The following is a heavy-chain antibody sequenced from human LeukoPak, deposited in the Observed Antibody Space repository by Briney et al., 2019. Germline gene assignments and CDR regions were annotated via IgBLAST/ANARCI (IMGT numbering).Heavy chain of an antibody. D-gene: IGHD2-2*01. J-gene: IGHJ5*02. CDR3: AREGVGGTLKYQLLKYWFDP. CDR1: GGTFSSYA. CDR2: IISIFGTV. V-gene: IGHV1-69*13. Sequence: SVKVSCKTSGGTFSSYAINWVRQAPGQGLEWMGGIISIFGTVNYAQKFQGRVTITADESTSTAYMELSSLRSEDTAVYYCAREGVGGTLKYQLLKYWFDPWGQGTLVTVSS.